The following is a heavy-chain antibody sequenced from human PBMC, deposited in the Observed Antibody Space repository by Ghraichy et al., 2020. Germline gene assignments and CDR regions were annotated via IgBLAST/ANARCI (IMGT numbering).Heavy chain of an antibody. CDR1: GFTFSSYS. Sequence: GGSLRLSCAASGFTFSSYSMNWVRQAPGKGLEWVSYISSSSSTIYYADSVKGRFTISRDNAKNSLYLQMNSLRDEDTAVYYCARDDPPGGYSNYFFYYYGMDVWGQGTTVTVSS. V-gene: IGHV3-48*02. CDR3: ARDDPPGGYSNYFFYYYGMDV. J-gene: IGHJ6*02. D-gene: IGHD4-11*01. CDR2: ISSSSSTI.